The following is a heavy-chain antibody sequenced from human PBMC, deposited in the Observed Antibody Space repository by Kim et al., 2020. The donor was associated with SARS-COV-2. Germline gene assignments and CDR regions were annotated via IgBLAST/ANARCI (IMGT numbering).Heavy chain of an antibody. CDR1: GHSLTELA. Sequence: ASVKVSCKVSGHSLTELAMHWVRQAPGKGLEWMGGFDPEEDQIIYAQTFQGRVTMTEDSSTETAYLVLRSLRSDDTAVYYCATDRTSGYYTYWGPGTLVTGSS. J-gene: IGHJ4*02. CDR2: FDPEEDQI. CDR3: ATDRTSGYYTY. V-gene: IGHV1-24*01. D-gene: IGHD3-22*01.